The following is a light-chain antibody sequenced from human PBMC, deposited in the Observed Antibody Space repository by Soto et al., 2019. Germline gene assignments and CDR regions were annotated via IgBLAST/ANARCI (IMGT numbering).Light chain of an antibody. V-gene: IGKV3-20*01. J-gene: IGKJ5*01. CDR1: KSVSNY. CDR2: ATS. Sequence: EVVLTQSPGTLSLSPGERATLACRASKSVSNYVAWYQQKGGQAPRLLIYATSTRATGVPDRFSGTGSGTDFALTLRRLETDDSAVYYCQQYGGSPFTFGPGTRLEIK. CDR3: QQYGGSPFT.